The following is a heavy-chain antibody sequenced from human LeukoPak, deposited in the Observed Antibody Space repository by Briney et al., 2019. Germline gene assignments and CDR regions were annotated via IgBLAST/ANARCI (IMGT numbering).Heavy chain of an antibody. J-gene: IGHJ4*02. V-gene: IGHV3-23*01. CDR1: GFTFSGYA. CDR2: ISGSGDST. D-gene: IGHD6-19*01. CDR3: AKDLPILAVAGTGVY. Sequence: GGSLRLSCAASGFTFSGYAMSWVRQAPGKGLEWVSLISGSGDSTYYADSVKGRFTISRDNSKNTLYLQMNSLRAEDTAIYYCAKDLPILAVAGTGVYWGQGTLVTVSS.